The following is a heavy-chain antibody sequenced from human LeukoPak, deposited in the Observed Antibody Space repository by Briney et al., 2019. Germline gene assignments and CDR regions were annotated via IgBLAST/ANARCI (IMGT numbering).Heavy chain of an antibody. D-gene: IGHD3-10*01. J-gene: IGHJ5*02. CDR2: TIPIFGTA. CDR3: ARDLTMVRGARYRPYNWFDA. V-gene: IGHV1-69*13. CDR1: RGTFSSYA. Sequence: ASVKVSCKASRGTFSSYAISWVRQAPGQGLEWMGGTIPIFGTANYAQKFQGRVTISADESTSTAYMELSSLRFEDTAVYYCARDLTMVRGARYRPYNWFDAWGQGTPVTVSP.